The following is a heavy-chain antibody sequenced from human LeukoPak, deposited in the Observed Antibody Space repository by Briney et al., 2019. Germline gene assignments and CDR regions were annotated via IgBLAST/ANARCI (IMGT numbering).Heavy chain of an antibody. J-gene: IGHJ4*02. V-gene: IGHV3-23*01. CDR1: GFTFSSYA. D-gene: IGHD3-9*01. CDR3: AKVTGVLRYFDWSGFDY. Sequence: GGSMRLSCAASGFTFSSYAMSWVRQAPGKGLEWVSAISRSGGSTYYADSVKGRFTISRDNSKNTLYLQMNSLRAEDTAVYYCAKVTGVLRYFDWSGFDYWGQGTLVTVSS. CDR2: ISRSGGST.